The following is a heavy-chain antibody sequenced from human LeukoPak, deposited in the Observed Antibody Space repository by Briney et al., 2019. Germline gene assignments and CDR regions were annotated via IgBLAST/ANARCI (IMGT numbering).Heavy chain of an antibody. D-gene: IGHD1-20*01. V-gene: IGHV4-39*07. J-gene: IGHJ4*02. CDR2: IYYSGST. Sequence: SETLSLTCTVSGGSISSSSYYWGWIRQPPGKGLEWIGSIYYSGSTYYNPSLKSRVTISVDTSKNQFSLKLSSVTAADTAVYYCARDGPPNWNDRGYWGQGTLVTVSS. CDR1: GGSISSSSYY. CDR3: ARDGPPNWNDRGY.